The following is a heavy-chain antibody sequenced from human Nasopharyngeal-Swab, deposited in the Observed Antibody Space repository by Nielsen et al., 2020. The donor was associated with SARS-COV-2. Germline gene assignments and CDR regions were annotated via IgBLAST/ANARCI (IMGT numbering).Heavy chain of an antibody. Sequence: SVKVSCKASGGTFSRYAISWVRQAPGQGLEWMGRIIPMFDTAKYAWKFQGRVTMTTDTSTRTAYMELRSLRSDDTAVYYCARTNVPYYDVSSGPKVHYYMDVWGEGTTVTVSS. CDR2: IIPMFDTA. V-gene: IGHV1-69*05. D-gene: IGHD3-3*01. CDR3: ARTNVPYYDVSSGPKVHYYMDV. J-gene: IGHJ6*03. CDR1: GGTFSRYA.